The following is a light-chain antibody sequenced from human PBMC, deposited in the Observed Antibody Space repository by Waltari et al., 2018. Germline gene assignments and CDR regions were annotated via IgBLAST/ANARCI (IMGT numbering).Light chain of an antibody. CDR3: QSYDSSLSGFYV. V-gene: IGLV1-40*01. Sequence: QSVLTQPPSVSGAPGQRVTISCTGSSSNIGAGYDVHWYQKLPGTAPKLLIYDNTNLPSGLPDRFSGSNSGTFASLAITGLQAEDEDYYYCQSYDSSLSGFYVFGTGTRVTVL. CDR1: SSNIGAGYD. J-gene: IGLJ1*01. CDR2: DNT.